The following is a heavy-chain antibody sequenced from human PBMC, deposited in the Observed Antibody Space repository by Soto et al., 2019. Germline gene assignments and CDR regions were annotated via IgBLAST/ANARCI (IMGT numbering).Heavy chain of an antibody. J-gene: IGHJ3*02. CDR2: INHSGST. Sequence: SETLSLTCAVYGGSFSGYYWSWIRQPPGKGLEWIGEINHSGSTNYNPSLKSRVTISVDTSKNQFSLKLSSVTAADTAVYYCARPGGYGSGRRAFDIWGQGTMVTVSS. CDR1: GGSFSGYY. CDR3: ARPGGYGSGRRAFDI. V-gene: IGHV4-34*01. D-gene: IGHD3-10*01.